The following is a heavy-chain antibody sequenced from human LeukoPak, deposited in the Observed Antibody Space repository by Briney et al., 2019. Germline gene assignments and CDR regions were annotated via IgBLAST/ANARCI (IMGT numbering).Heavy chain of an antibody. CDR2: IHPSGST. V-gene: IGHV4-4*07. J-gene: IGHJ4*02. CDR3: ARGPPPDFDY. CDR1: GDSISSYY. Sequence: SETLSLTCTVSGDSISSYYWSWIRQPAGKELEWIGRIHPSGSTNYNPSLKSRVTPSVDTSKNQFSLKLSSVTAADTAVYYCARGPPPDFDYWGRGTLVTVSS.